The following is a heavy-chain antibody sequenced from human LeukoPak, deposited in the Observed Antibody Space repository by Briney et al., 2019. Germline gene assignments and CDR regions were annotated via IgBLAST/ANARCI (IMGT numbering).Heavy chain of an antibody. CDR2: ISGSGGST. CDR3: ANFARTAAGPYNWFDP. Sequence: PGGSLRLSCAASGFTFSSYAMSWVRQAPGKGLEWVSAISGSGGSTYYADSVKGRFTISRDNSRNTLHVQMNSLRVEDTAVYYCANFARTAAGPYNWFDPWGQGTLVTVSS. J-gene: IGHJ5*02. D-gene: IGHD6-19*01. CDR1: GFTFSSYA. V-gene: IGHV3-23*01.